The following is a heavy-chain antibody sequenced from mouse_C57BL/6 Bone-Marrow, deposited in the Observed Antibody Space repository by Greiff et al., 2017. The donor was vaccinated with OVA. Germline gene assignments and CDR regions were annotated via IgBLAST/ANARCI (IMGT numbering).Heavy chain of an antibody. Sequence: VQLQQSGAELVRPGASVKLSCTASGFNIKDDYMHWVKQRPEQGLEWIGWIDPENGDTEYASKFQGKATITADTSSNTAYLQLSSLTSEDTAVYYCTTLDSSGCFAYWGQGTLATVSA. CDR3: TTLDSSGCFAY. CDR2: IDPENGDT. J-gene: IGHJ3*01. CDR1: GFNIKDDY. V-gene: IGHV14-4*01. D-gene: IGHD3-2*02.